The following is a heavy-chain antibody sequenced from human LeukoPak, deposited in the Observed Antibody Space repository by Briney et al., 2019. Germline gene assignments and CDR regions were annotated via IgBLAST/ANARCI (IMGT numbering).Heavy chain of an antibody. Sequence: GASVKVSCKASGYTFTSYDINWVRQATGQGLEWMGWMNPNSGNTGYAQKFQGRVTITRNTSISTAYMELSSLRSEDTAVYYCARAYYYDSSGYYLGYYYYYYMDVWGKGTTVTVSS. V-gene: IGHV1-8*03. CDR3: ARAYYYDSSGYYLGYYYYYYMDV. CDR1: GYTFTSYD. D-gene: IGHD3-22*01. CDR2: MNPNSGNT. J-gene: IGHJ6*03.